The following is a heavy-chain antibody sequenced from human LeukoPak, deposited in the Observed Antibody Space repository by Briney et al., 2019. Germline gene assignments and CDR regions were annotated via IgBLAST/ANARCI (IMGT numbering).Heavy chain of an antibody. D-gene: IGHD3-10*01. CDR2: IYYSGST. Sequence: SETLSLTCTVSGGSISSSSYYWGWIRQPPGKGLEWIGSIYYSGSTYYNPSLKSRVTISVDTSKNQFSLKLSSVTAADTAVYYCARARSRWFGELFYFDYWGQGTLVTVSS. V-gene: IGHV4-39*07. CDR1: GGSISSSSYY. J-gene: IGHJ4*02. CDR3: ARARSRWFGELFYFDY.